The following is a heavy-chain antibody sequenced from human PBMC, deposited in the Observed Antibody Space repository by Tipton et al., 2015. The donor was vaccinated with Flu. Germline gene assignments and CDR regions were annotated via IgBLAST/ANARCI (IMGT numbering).Heavy chain of an antibody. Sequence: GSLRLSCAASGFTFRNHWMSWVRQAPGKGLEWVANIKQDGTEKNYVDSVKGRFTISRDNARNSVYLQMNSLTVDDTALYYCVRGTAANSADNWGQGTLVTVSS. V-gene: IGHV3-7*03. CDR2: IKQDGTEK. D-gene: IGHD4-23*01. CDR1: GFTFRNHW. CDR3: VRGTAANSADN. J-gene: IGHJ4*02.